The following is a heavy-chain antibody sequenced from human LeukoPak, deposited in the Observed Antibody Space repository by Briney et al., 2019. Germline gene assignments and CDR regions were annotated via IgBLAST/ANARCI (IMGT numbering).Heavy chain of an antibody. Sequence: GGSLRLSCAASEFTFSSYEMNWVRQAPGKGLEWVSFITSSGTSIFYADSVKGRFTISRDNAKNSLYLQMNSLRAEDTAVYYCARSTTTSLFDYWGQGTLVSVPS. V-gene: IGHV3-48*03. J-gene: IGHJ4*02. D-gene: IGHD1-1*01. CDR3: ARSTTTSLFDY. CDR1: EFTFSSYE. CDR2: ITSSGTSI.